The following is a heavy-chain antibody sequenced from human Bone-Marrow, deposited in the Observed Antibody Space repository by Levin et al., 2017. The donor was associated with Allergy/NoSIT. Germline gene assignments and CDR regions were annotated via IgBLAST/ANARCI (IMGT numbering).Heavy chain of an antibody. Sequence: SGPTLVKPTETLTLTCTFSGFELSVSGVGVGWIRQSPGKALEWLALIYWNDDKRYSPSLKNRLTITKDTSKNQVVLTMTNMDPVDSATYYCAHADILTAYITDYFDYWGHGALVTVSS. CDR2: IYWNDDK. J-gene: IGHJ4*01. CDR1: GFELSVSGVG. CDR3: AHADILTAYITDYFDY. D-gene: IGHD3-9*01. V-gene: IGHV2-5*01.